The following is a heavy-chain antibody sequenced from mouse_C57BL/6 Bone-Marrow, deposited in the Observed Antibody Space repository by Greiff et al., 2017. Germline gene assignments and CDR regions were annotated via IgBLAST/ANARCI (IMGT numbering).Heavy chain of an antibody. V-gene: IGHV1-55*01. J-gene: IGHJ4*01. Sequence: QVQLQQSGAELVKPGASVKMSCKASGYTFTSYWITWVKQRPGQGLEWIGDIYPGSGSTNYNEKFKSKATLTVDTSSSTAYMQLSSLTSEDSAVYYCAREGNYVYYYAMDYWGQGTSVTVSS. D-gene: IGHD2-1*01. CDR1: GYTFTSYW. CDR3: AREGNYVYYYAMDY. CDR2: IYPGSGST.